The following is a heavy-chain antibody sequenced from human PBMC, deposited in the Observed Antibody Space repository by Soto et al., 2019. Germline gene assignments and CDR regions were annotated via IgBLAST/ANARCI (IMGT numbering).Heavy chain of an antibody. J-gene: IGHJ4*02. CDR1: GFTFSSYS. D-gene: IGHD4-17*01. V-gene: IGHV3-21*01. Sequence: GGSLRLSCAASGFTFSSYSMNWVRQAPGKGLEWVSSISSSSSYIYYADSVKGRFTISRDNAKNSLYLQMNSLRAEDTAVYYCARDSEQMTTVTYFDYWGQGTLVTVSS. CDR3: ARDSEQMTTVTYFDY. CDR2: ISSSSSYI.